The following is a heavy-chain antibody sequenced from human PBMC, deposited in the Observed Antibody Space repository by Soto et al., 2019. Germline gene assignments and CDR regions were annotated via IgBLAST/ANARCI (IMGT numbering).Heavy chain of an antibody. CDR1: GDSVSSNSAA. Sequence: KQSQTLSLTCAISGDSVSSNSAAWNWIRQSPSRGLEWLGRTYYRSKWYNDYAVSVKSRITINPDTSKNQFSLQLNSVTPEDTAVYYCARDSIAAAEKGGIYYYYGMDVWGQGTTVTVSS. CDR3: ARDSIAAAEKGGIYYYYGMDV. J-gene: IGHJ6*02. CDR2: TYYRSKWYN. V-gene: IGHV6-1*01. D-gene: IGHD6-13*01.